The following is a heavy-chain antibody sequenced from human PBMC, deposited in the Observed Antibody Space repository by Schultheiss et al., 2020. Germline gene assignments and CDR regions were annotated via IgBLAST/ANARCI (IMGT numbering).Heavy chain of an antibody. CDR2: INHSGST. CDR3: ARGLGGDYAGLGWFDP. Sequence: SQTLSLTCTVSGGSISSYYWSWIRQPPGKGLEWIGEINHSGSTNYNPSLKSRVTISVDTSKNQFSLKLSSVTAADTAVYYCARGLGGDYAGLGWFDPWGQGTLVNVSS. J-gene: IGHJ5*02. D-gene: IGHD4-17*01. V-gene: IGHV4-34*01. CDR1: GGSISSYY.